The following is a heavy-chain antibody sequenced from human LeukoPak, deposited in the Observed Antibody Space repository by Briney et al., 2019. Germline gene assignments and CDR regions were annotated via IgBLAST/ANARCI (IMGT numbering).Heavy chain of an antibody. CDR2: ISTSGVST. CDR3: AKNTSGTYLDY. CDR1: GFTFSSYA. D-gene: IGHD1-26*01. V-gene: IGHV3-23*01. Sequence: GGSLRLSCAASGFTFSSYAMSWVRQAPGKGLKWVSSISTSGVSTNYADSVKGRFTISRDNSKSMVYLQMNSLRAEDTAVYYCAKNTSGTYLDYWGQGILVTVSS. J-gene: IGHJ4*02.